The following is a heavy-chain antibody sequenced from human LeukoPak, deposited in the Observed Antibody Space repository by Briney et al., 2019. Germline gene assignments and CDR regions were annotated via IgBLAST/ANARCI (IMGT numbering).Heavy chain of an antibody. D-gene: IGHD1-26*01. CDR1: GGSISSYY. CDR2: FYSTGST. CDR3: ARDQYSGSLDY. J-gene: IGHJ4*02. V-gene: IGHV4-4*07. Sequence: SETLSLTCAVSGGSISSYYWTWIRQPAGKGLEWVGRFYSTGSTNYNPSLKSRVTMSVDTSKNQFSLKLSSVTAADTAVYYCARDQYSGSLDYWGQGTLVTVSS.